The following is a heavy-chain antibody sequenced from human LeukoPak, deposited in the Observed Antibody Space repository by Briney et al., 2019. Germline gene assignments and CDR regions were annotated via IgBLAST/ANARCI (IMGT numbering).Heavy chain of an antibody. V-gene: IGHV3-30-3*01. CDR3: ARDLARRAAGTIC. CDR1: GFTFSSYA. CDR2: ISYDGSNK. J-gene: IGHJ4*02. D-gene: IGHD6-13*01. Sequence: GGSLRLSCAASGFTFSSYAMHWVRQAPGKGLEWVAVISYDGSNKYYADSVKGRFTISRDNSKNTLYLQMNSLRAEDTAVYYCARDLARRAAGTICWGQGTLVTVSS.